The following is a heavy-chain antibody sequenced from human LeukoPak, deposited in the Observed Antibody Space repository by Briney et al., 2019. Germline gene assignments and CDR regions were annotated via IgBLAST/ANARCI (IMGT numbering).Heavy chain of an antibody. D-gene: IGHD6-19*01. CDR3: ARVIRGYSSGWYLAFDI. Sequence: ASVKVSCKASGYTFTSYGISWVRQAPGQGLEWMGWISAYNGNTNYAQKLQGRVTMTTDTSTSTAYMELSRLRSDDTAVYYCARVIRGYSSGWYLAFDIWGQGTMVTVSS. J-gene: IGHJ3*02. CDR2: ISAYNGNT. CDR1: GYTFTSYG. V-gene: IGHV1-18*01.